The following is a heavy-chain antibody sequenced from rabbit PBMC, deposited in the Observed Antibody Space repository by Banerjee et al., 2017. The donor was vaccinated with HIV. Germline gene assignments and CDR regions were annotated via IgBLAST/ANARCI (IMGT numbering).Heavy chain of an antibody. CDR3: ARDLAGVTGWNFNL. J-gene: IGHJ4*01. V-gene: IGHV1S40*01. D-gene: IGHD4-1*01. Sequence: QSLEESGGDLVKPGASLTLTCTASEFTISGNYYMCWVRQAPGKGLEWIACIYAGSSGSTDYASWAKGRFTISKTSWTTVTLQMTSLTAADTATYFCARDLAGVTGWNFNLWGPGTLVTVS. CDR1: EFTISGNYY. CDR2: IYAGSSGST.